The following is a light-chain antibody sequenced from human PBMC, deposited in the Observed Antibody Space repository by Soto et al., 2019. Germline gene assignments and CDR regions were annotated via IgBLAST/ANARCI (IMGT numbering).Light chain of an antibody. J-gene: IGKJ2*01. CDR2: GAS. Sequence: EIVLMQSPGTLSLSPGERATLSCRASQSVSSSYLAWYQQKPGQAPRLLIYGASSRATGIPDRFSGSGSGTDFTLTISSLEPEDFAVYYCQQYGSEPMYTFGQGTKLEIK. CDR1: QSVSSSY. V-gene: IGKV3-20*01. CDR3: QQYGSEPMYT.